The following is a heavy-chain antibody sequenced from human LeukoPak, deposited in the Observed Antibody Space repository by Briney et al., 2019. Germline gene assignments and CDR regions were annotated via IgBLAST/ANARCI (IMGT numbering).Heavy chain of an antibody. D-gene: IGHD4-23*01. Sequence: GASVKVSCKASGYTFTGYYMHWVRQAPGQGLEWMGWINPDSGGTNYAQKFQGRVTMTRDTSISTAYMELSRLRSDDTAVYYCASEHDYGGNSYWFDPWGQGTLVTVSS. V-gene: IGHV1-2*02. CDR1: GYTFTGYY. CDR3: ASEHDYGGNSYWFDP. J-gene: IGHJ5*02. CDR2: INPDSGGT.